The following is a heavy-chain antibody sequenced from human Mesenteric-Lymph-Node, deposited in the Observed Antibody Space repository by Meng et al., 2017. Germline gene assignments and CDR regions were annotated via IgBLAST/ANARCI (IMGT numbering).Heavy chain of an antibody. CDR1: GFTFSSYS. D-gene: IGHD4-23*01. CDR2: ITHSGDNT. Sequence: GGSLRLSCAASGFTFSSYSMNWVRQAPGKGLEWVSSITHSGDNTYYADSVKGRFTISRDNSKNTLSLQMNSLRAEDTAVYYCAKDKTVVTPWYFDCWGQGTLVTVSS. CDR3: AKDKTVVTPWYFDC. V-gene: IGHV3-23*01. J-gene: IGHJ4*02.